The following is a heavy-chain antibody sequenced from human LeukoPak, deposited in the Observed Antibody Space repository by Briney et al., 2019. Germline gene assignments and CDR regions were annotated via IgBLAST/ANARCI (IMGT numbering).Heavy chain of an antibody. J-gene: IGHJ5*02. D-gene: IGHD3-16*02. V-gene: IGHV4-38-2*01. Sequence: PSETLSLTCAISGYSLISEVYWGWIRQPPGKGLEWTGSMRHSGNTDYNPSLKSRVTISVDTSKNQFSLKLSSVTAADTAVYYCARGGSYVWGSYRLKSWFDPWGQGTLVTVSS. CDR1: GYSLISEVY. CDR2: MRHSGNT. CDR3: ARGGSYVWGSYRLKSWFDP.